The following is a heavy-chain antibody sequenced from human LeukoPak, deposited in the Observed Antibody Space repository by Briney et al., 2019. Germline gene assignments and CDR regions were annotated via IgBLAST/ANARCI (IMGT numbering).Heavy chain of an antibody. V-gene: IGHV3-48*04. CDR3: ARDMGYSGSWPGYFDY. Sequence: GGSLRLSCAASGFTFSSYWMSWVRQAPGKGLEWVSYIDTSSSTIYYADSVKGRFTVSRDNAKNSLYLQMKSLRAEDTTVYYCARDMGYSGSWPGYFDYWGQEVLVTVSS. D-gene: IGHD1-26*01. CDR2: IDTSSSTI. CDR1: GFTFSSYW. J-gene: IGHJ4*02.